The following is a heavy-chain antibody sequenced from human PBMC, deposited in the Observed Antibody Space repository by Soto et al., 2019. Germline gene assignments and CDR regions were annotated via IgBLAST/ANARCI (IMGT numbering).Heavy chain of an antibody. CDR2: IYWDDDK. V-gene: IGHV2-5*02. D-gene: IGHD3-3*01. J-gene: IGHJ4*02. CDR3: AHRILRTVFGLVTTTAIYFDF. CDR1: GFSLTTSGVG. Sequence: QITLNESGPTVVKPAETLTLTCTFSGFSLTTSGVGVGWIRQSPGKAPEGLALIYWDDDKRYSASLKSRLTITKHTSKNQVVLTMASVDPEDTATYYCAHRILRTVFGLVTTTAIYFDFWGQGTPVVVSS.